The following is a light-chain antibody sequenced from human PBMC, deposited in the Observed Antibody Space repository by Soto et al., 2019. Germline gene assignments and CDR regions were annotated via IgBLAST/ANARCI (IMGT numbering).Light chain of an antibody. V-gene: IGLV2-11*01. CDR1: SSDVGGYNY. J-gene: IGLJ2*01. CDR2: DVS. CDR3: CSYAGSYTLVV. Sequence: QSALTQPHSVSGSPGQSVTISCTGTSSDVGGYNYVSWYQQHPGKAPKLMIYDVSKRPSGVPDRFSGSKSGNTASLTISGLQAEDEADYYCCSYAGSYTLVVFGGGTQLTVL.